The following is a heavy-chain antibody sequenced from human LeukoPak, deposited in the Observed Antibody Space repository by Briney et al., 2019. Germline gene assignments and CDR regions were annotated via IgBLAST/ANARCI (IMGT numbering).Heavy chain of an antibody. Sequence: GASVKVSCKASGYTFTGYYMHWVRQAPGQGLEWMGGIIPIFGTANYAQKFQGRVTITADESTSTAYMELSSLRSEDTAVYYCARAITGTTLGWFDPWGQGTLVTVSS. V-gene: IGHV1-69*13. CDR2: IIPIFGTA. CDR3: ARAITGTTLGWFDP. J-gene: IGHJ5*02. D-gene: IGHD1-7*01. CDR1: GYTFTGYY.